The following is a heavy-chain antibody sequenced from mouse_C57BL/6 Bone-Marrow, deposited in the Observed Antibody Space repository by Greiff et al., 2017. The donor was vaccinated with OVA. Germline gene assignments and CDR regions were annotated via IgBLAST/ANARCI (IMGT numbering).Heavy chain of an antibody. D-gene: IGHD1-1*01. V-gene: IGHV1-18*01. CDR2: INSNNGGT. J-gene: IGHJ3*01. CDR3: ARWDTTVVGPSWFAY. Sequence: VQLQQSGPELVKPGASVKIPCKASGYTFTDYNMDWVKQSHGKSLEWIGDINSNNGGTIYNQKFKGKATLTVDKSSSTAYMELRSLTSEDTAVYYCARWDTTVVGPSWFAYWGQGTLVTVSA. CDR1: GYTFTDYN.